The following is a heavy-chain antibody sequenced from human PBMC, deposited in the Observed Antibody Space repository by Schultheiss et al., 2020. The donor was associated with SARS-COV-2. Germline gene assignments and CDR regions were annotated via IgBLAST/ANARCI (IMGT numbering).Heavy chain of an antibody. J-gene: IGHJ6*02. CDR3: ARDRDYGDYEPRDYYYYGMDV. V-gene: IGHV3-30*03. D-gene: IGHD4-17*01. CDR1: GFSFSNYG. CDR2: ISYDTNNR. Sequence: GESLKISCAASGFSFSNYGMHWVRQAPGKGLEWVAVISYDTNNRYYADSVKGRFTISRDNAKNSLYLQMNTLRAEDTAVYYCARDRDYGDYEPRDYYYYGMDVWGQGTTVTVSS.